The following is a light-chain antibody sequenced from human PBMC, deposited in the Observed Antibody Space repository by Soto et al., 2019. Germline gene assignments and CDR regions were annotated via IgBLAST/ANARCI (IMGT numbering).Light chain of an antibody. CDR1: SSNIGAGYD. CDR2: GNN. V-gene: IGLV1-40*01. Sequence: QSVLTQPPSVSGAPGQRVTISCTGSSSNIGAGYDVHWYQQVPGTAPKLLIHGNNNRPSGVPDRFSGSKSGTSASLAITGLQAEDEADYYCQSYDNSLSGSRVFGGGTQLTVL. CDR3: QSYDNSLSGSRV. J-gene: IGLJ3*02.